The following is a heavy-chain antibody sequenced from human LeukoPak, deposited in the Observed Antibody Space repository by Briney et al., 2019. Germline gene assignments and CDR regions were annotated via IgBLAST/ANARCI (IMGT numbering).Heavy chain of an antibody. J-gene: IGHJ4*02. CDR3: ARTEIDDYGDPCFDY. V-gene: IGHV3-11*06. CDR1: GFTFSDYY. D-gene: IGHD4-17*01. CDR2: ISSSSSYT. Sequence: GGSLRLSCAASGFTFSDYYMSWIRQAPGKGLEWVSYISSSSSYTNYADSVKGRFTISRDNAKNSLYLQMNSLRAEDTAVYYCARTEIDDYGDPCFDYWGQGTLVTVSS.